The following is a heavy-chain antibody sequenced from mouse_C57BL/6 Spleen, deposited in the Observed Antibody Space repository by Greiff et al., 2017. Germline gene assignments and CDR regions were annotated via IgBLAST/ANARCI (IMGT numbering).Heavy chain of an antibody. J-gene: IGHJ4*01. Sequence: DVKLQESGPGLVKPSQSLSLTCSVTGYSITSGYYWNWIRQFPGNQLEWMGYISYDGSNNYNPSLKNRISITRDTSKNQFFLKLNSVTTEVTATYDCARDRYYGYDGAMDYWGQGTSVTVSS. CDR1: GYSITSGYY. D-gene: IGHD2-2*01. CDR3: ARDRYYGYDGAMDY. V-gene: IGHV3-6*01. CDR2: ISYDGSN.